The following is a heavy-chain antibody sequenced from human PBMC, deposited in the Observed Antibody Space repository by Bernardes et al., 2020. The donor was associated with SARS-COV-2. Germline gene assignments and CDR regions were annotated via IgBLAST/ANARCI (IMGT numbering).Heavy chain of an antibody. CDR3: ARAAYRYDLFLGY. V-gene: IGHV1-2*04. CDR2: INPNSGGT. J-gene: IGHJ4*02. Sequence: ASVKVSCKASGYTFTGYYMHWVRQAPGQGLEWMGWINPNSGGTNYAQKFQGWVTMTRDTSISTAYMELSRLRSDDTAVYYCARAAYRYDLFLGYWGQGTLVTVSS. CDR1: GYTFTGYY. D-gene: IGHD5-18*01.